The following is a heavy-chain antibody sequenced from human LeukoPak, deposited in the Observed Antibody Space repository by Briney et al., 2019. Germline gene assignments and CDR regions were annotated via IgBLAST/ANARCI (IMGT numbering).Heavy chain of an antibody. Sequence: GGSLRLSCAASGFTFSSYWMHWVRQAPGKGLVWVSRINSDGSSTSYADSVKGRFTISRDNAKNTLYLQMNSLRAEDTAVYYCAKVLDSSGWLGAFDIWGQGTMVTVSS. J-gene: IGHJ3*02. V-gene: IGHV3-74*01. CDR2: INSDGSST. D-gene: IGHD6-19*01. CDR3: AKVLDSSGWLGAFDI. CDR1: GFTFSSYW.